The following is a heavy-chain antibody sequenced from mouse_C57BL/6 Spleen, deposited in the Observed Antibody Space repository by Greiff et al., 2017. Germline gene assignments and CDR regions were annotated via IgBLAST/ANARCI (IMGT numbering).Heavy chain of an antibody. CDR3: VTIGYFDYYAMDY. CDR1: GYTFTSYW. CDR2: INPSNGGT. D-gene: IGHD2-3*01. V-gene: IGHV1-53*01. Sequence: QVQLQQSGTELVKPGASVKLSCKASGYTFTSYWMHWVKQRPGQGLEWIGNINPSNGGTNYNEKFKSKATLTVDKSSSTAYMQLSSLTSEDSAVYYCVTIGYFDYYAMDYWGQGTSVTVSS. J-gene: IGHJ4*01.